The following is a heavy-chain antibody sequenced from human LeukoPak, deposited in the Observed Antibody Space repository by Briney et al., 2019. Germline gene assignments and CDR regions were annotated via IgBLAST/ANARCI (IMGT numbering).Heavy chain of an antibody. J-gene: IGHJ4*02. D-gene: IGHD3-10*01. Sequence: GRSLRLSCAASGFTFDDYAMHWVRQAPGKGLEWVSGISWNSGSIGYADSVKGRFTTSRDNAKNSLYLQMNSLRAEDTALYYCAKDTSLLWFGELGHWGQGTLVTVSS. CDR1: GFTFDDYA. CDR3: AKDTSLLWFGELGH. V-gene: IGHV3-9*01. CDR2: ISWNSGSI.